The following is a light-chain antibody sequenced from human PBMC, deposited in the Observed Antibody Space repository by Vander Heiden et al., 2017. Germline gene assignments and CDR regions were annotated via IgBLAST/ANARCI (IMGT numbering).Light chain of an antibody. CDR1: SSNIGSNT. CDR3: AAWDDSMNGHWV. CDR2: SNN. Sequence: QSVLTQPPSASGTPAQRVTISCSGSSSNIGSNTVNWYQQLPGTAPKLLIYSNNQRPSGVPDRFSCSKSGTSASPAISGLQSEDEADDYCAAWDDSMNGHWVFGGGTKLTVL. V-gene: IGLV1-44*01. J-gene: IGLJ3*02.